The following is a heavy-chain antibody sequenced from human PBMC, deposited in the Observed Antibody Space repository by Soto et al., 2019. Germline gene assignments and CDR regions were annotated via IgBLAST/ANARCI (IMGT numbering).Heavy chain of an antibody. CDR1: RYTFTGYY. V-gene: IGHV1-2*02. J-gene: IGHJ5*02. CDR3: ARVSIAARQNWFDP. D-gene: IGHD6-6*01. Sequence: ASVKVSCKASRYTFTGYYMHWVRQAPGQGLEWMGWINPNSGGTNYAQKFQGRVTMTRDTSISTAYMELSRLRSDDTAVYYCARVSIAARQNWFDPWGQGTLVTVSS. CDR2: INPNSGGT.